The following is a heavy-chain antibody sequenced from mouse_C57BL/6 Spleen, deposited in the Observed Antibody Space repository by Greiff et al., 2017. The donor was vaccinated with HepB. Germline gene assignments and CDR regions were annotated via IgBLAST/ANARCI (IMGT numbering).Heavy chain of an antibody. J-gene: IGHJ1*03. CDR3: ARGDGGNWYFDV. CDR2: IYPGDGDT. Sequence: QVQLQQSGAELVKPGASVKISCKASGYAFSSYWMNWVKQRPGKGLEWIGQIYPGDGDTNYNGKFKGKATLTADKSSSTAYMQLSSLTSEDSAVYFCARGDGGNWYFDVWGTGTTVTVSS. D-gene: IGHD3-3*01. V-gene: IGHV1-80*01. CDR1: GYAFSSYW.